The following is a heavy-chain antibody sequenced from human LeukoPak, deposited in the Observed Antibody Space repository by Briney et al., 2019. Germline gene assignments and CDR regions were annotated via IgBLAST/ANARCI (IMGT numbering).Heavy chain of an antibody. Sequence: SETLSLTCTVSGGSISSYYWSWIRQPAGKGLEWIGRIYTSGSTNYNPSIKSRVTMSVDTAKNQFSLKLSSVTAADTAVYYCATGGLHDSYYYYYMDVWGKGTTVTVSS. V-gene: IGHV4-4*07. CDR3: ATGGLHDSYYYYYMDV. J-gene: IGHJ6*03. D-gene: IGHD3-22*01. CDR1: GGSISSYY. CDR2: IYTSGST.